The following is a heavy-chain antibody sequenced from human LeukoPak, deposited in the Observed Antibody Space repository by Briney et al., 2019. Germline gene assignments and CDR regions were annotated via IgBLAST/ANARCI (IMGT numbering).Heavy chain of an antibody. V-gene: IGHV1-46*01. Sequence: ASVKVSCKASGYTFTNYYTHWVRPAPGHGLEWMGIINPSGGTTIYAQKFQGRVTMTTDTSTSTVYMELSSLRSEDTAVYYCARVGYCSTTSCPFDYWGQGTLVTVSS. J-gene: IGHJ4*02. CDR2: INPSGGTT. CDR3: ARVGYCSTTSCPFDY. CDR1: GYTFTNYY. D-gene: IGHD2-2*03.